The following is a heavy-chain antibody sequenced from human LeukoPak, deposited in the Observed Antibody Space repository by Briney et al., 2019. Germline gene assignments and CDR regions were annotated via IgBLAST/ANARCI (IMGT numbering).Heavy chain of an antibody. D-gene: IGHD2-21*01. J-gene: IGHJ3*02. Sequence: SVKVSCKASGGTFSSYAISWVRQAPGQGLEWVGGIIPIFGTANYAQKFQGRVTITADESTSTAYMELGSLRSEDTAVYYCARDTNSIAYGGGDCYSDAFDIWGQGTMVTVSS. CDR3: ARDTNSIAYGGGDCYSDAFDI. V-gene: IGHV1-69*13. CDR1: GGTFSSYA. CDR2: IIPIFGTA.